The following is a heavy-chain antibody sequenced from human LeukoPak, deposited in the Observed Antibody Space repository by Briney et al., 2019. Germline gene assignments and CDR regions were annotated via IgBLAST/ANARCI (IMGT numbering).Heavy chain of an antibody. Sequence: GASVKVSCKASGYTFTGYYMHWVRQTPGQGLEWMGRINPNSGGTNYAQKFQGRVTMTRDTSISTAYMELSRLRSDDTAVYYCARDPPGHWYFDLWGRGTLVTVSS. CDR2: INPNSGGT. V-gene: IGHV1-2*06. CDR1: GYTFTGYY. CDR3: ARDPPGHWYFDL. J-gene: IGHJ2*01.